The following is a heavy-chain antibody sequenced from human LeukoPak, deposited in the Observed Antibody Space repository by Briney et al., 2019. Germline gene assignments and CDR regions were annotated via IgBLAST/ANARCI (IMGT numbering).Heavy chain of an antibody. CDR2: IYTSGST. CDR3: ARVTGRGTMVRGVISPFDY. D-gene: IGHD3-10*01. J-gene: IGHJ4*02. CDR1: GGSISSYY. Sequence: SETLSLTCTVSGGSISSYYWSWIRQPAGKGLEWIGRIYTSGSTNYNPSLKSRVTISVDTSKNQFSLKLSSVTAADTAVYYCARVTGRGTMVRGVISPFDYWGQGTLVTVSS. V-gene: IGHV4-4*07.